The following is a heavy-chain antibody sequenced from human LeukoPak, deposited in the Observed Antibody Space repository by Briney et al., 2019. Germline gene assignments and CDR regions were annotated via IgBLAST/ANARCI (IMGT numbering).Heavy chain of an antibody. Sequence: MASETLSLTCTVSGGSISSSSYYWGWIRQPPGKGLEWIGSIYYSGSTNYNPSLKSRVTISVDTSNRQFSLKLSSVTAADTAVYYCARRRGFYSESSGYYFDSWGQGTLVTVSS. D-gene: IGHD3-22*01. J-gene: IGHJ4*02. CDR3: ARRRGFYSESSGYYFDS. CDR1: GGSISSSSYY. CDR2: IYYSGST. V-gene: IGHV4-39*07.